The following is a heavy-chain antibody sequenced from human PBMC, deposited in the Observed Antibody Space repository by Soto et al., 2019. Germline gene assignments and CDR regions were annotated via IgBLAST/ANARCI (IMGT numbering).Heavy chain of an antibody. Sequence: QITLKESGPTLVKPTQTLTLTCTFSGFSLSTSGVGVGWIRQPPGKALEWLALIYWDDDKRYSPSLKSRLTISMDSFNNQEVLTMTNMVPVDTATYYREHSITASGQFNWFEPWGQGNLVTVS. CDR1: GFSLSTSGVG. D-gene: IGHD3-3*01. CDR2: IYWDDDK. J-gene: IGHJ5*02. CDR3: EHSITASGQFNWFEP. V-gene: IGHV2-5*02.